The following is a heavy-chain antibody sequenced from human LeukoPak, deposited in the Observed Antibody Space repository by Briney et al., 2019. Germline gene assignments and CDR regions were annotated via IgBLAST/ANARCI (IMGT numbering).Heavy chain of an antibody. CDR3: ARGAGAVGAPPTMIDY. CDR2: INHSGST. D-gene: IGHD1-26*01. J-gene: IGHJ4*02. V-gene: IGHV4-34*01. Sequence: TSETLSLTCAVYGGSFSGYYWSWIRQPPGKGLEWIGEINHSGSTNYNPSLKSRVTTSVDTSKNQFSLKLSSVTAADTAVYYCARGAGAVGAPPTMIDYWGQGTLVTVSS. CDR1: GGSFSGYY.